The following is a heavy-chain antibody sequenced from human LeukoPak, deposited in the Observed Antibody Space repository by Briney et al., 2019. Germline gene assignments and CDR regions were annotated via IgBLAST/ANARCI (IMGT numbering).Heavy chain of an antibody. D-gene: IGHD2-2*01. CDR3: ARSQCPDSTSCYYFFYFDF. CDR1: GYTFSSYG. V-gene: IGHV1-18*01. J-gene: IGHJ4*02. CDR2: TSGTGYNT. Sequence: ASVKISCKASGYTFSSYGITWVRQAPGQGLEWMAWTSGTGYNTDYTQKFQGRVSVSTDTSTSTAYMEVRSLRSEDTAIYYCARSQCPDSTSCYYFFYFDFWGQGTPVTVSS.